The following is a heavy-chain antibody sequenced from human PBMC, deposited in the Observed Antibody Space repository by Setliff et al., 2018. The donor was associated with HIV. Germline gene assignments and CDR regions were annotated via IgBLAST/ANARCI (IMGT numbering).Heavy chain of an antibody. CDR3: ARDNRGYSYGWLFDY. D-gene: IGHD5-18*01. V-gene: IGHV4-61*02. CDR2: INTSGST. Sequence: PSETLSLTCTVPGGSISSGGYYWSWIRQPAGKGLEWIGRINTSGSTNYNPSLKSRVTTSVDTSNNQFSLKLSSVTAADTAVYYCARDNRGYSYGWLFDYWGQGTLVTVSS. J-gene: IGHJ4*02. CDR1: GGSISSGGYY.